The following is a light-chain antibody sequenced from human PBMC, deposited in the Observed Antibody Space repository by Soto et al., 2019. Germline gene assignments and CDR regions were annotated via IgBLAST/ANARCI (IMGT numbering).Light chain of an antibody. J-gene: IGKJ5*01. Sequence: EIPLTQSPSCLAASGIGVRTLTFLASRNVSIYLNWYQHKPGKGPTLLIHATSNLQIGVPSRFSGSGSGTEFTLTISSLEPEDFGTYYCQQSYSTPITFGQGTRLEIK. CDR2: ATS. CDR3: QQSYSTPIT. V-gene: IGKV1-39*01. CDR1: RNVSIY.